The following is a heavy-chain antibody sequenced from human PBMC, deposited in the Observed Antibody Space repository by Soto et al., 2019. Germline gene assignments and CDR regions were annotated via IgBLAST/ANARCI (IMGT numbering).Heavy chain of an antibody. V-gene: IGHV4-39*01. J-gene: IGHJ5*02. CDR2: IHHTGST. D-gene: IGHD5-12*01. CDR3: ARPEGGYGSGYSWFDP. Sequence: SETLSLTCSVSGRSISEINSYWGWIRQTPGEGLEWIGTIHHTGSTNYNPSLKSRVIISLDTSKNQFSLKLSSVTAADTALYYCARPEGGYGSGYSWFDPWGQGTRVTVSS. CDR1: GRSISEINSY.